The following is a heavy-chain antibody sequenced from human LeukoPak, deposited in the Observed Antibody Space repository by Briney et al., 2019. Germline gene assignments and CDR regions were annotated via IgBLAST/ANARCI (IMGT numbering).Heavy chain of an antibody. Sequence: SQTLSLTCAISWDSVSSNSAAWNWIRQSPSRGLEWLGRTYYRSKWYNDYAVSVKSRITINPDTSKNQFSLQLNSVTSEDTAVYYCATARFASGSNWFDPWGQGTLVTVSS. CDR1: WDSVSSNSAA. D-gene: IGHD3-10*01. CDR2: TYYRSKWYN. J-gene: IGHJ5*02. CDR3: ATARFASGSNWFDP. V-gene: IGHV6-1*01.